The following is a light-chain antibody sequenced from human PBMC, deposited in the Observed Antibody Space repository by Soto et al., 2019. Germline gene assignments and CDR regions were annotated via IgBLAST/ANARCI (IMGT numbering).Light chain of an antibody. J-gene: IGKJ1*01. CDR1: QSVSSN. V-gene: IGKV3D-15*01. CDR3: QQYNKWPPSWA. Sequence: EIVMTQSPATLSVSPGERATLSCRASQSVSSNLVWYQQKPGQAPRLLIYGASTRATGIPARFSGSGSGTEFTLTISSLQSEDFAVYYCQQYNKWPPSWAFGQGTKVDIK. CDR2: GAS.